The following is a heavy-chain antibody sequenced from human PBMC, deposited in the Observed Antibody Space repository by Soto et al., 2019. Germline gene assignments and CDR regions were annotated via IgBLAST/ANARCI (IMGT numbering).Heavy chain of an antibody. V-gene: IGHV4-30-4*01. Sequence: ASETLSLTCTVSGGSISSGDYYWSWIRQPPGKGLEWIGYIYYSGSTYYNPSLKSRVTISVDTSKNQFSLKLSSVTAADTAVYYCARGFKVLERRKNWFDPWGQGTLVTVSS. D-gene: IGHD1-1*01. CDR1: GGSISSGDYY. J-gene: IGHJ5*02. CDR2: IYYSGST. CDR3: ARGFKVLERRKNWFDP.